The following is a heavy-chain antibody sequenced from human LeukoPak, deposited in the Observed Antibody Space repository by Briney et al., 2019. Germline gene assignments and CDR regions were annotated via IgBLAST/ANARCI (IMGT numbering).Heavy chain of an antibody. J-gene: IGHJ4*02. Sequence: GGSLRLSCTASGFSFSGHWMHWARQLPGKGLVWVSRISPTGSTTSYADSVEGRFTISRDNAENPLYLQMNSLRVEDTAVYYCAARSSGNPYFWGQGTWVTVSS. CDR2: ISPTGSTT. CDR3: AARSSGNPYF. CDR1: GFSFSGHW. V-gene: IGHV3-74*01. D-gene: IGHD1-26*01.